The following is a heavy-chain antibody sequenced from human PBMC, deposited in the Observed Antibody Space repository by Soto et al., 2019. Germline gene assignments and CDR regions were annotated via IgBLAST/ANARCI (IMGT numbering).Heavy chain of an antibody. Sequence: GGSLRLSCAASGFLFSSFAIHWVRQAPGKGLEWVAVISNDGSTKKYGDSVNGRFTISRDNSKNTVYLQLNTLRIEDTAVYSCARGRGFSVYDALGYWGQGTRVTVSS. V-gene: IGHV3-30-3*01. CDR3: ARGRGFSVYDALGY. D-gene: IGHD5-12*01. J-gene: IGHJ4*02. CDR2: ISNDGSTK. CDR1: GFLFSSFA.